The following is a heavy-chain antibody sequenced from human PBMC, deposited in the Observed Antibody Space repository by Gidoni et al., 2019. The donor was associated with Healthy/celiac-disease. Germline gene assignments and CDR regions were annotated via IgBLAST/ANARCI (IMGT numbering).Heavy chain of an antibody. D-gene: IGHD2-2*01. CDR1: GGSISSSSYY. CDR2: SYYSGST. V-gene: IGHV4-39*01. CDR3: ARLARPASLSSTSYNWFDP. J-gene: IGHJ5*02. Sequence: QLQLQESGPGLVKPSETLSLTCTVPGGSISSSSYYWSWIRQPPGKGLEWIGSSYYSGSTYYNPALKIRVTISVDTSKNQFSLKLSSVTAADTAVYSCARLARPASLSSTSYNWFDPWGQGTLVTVSS.